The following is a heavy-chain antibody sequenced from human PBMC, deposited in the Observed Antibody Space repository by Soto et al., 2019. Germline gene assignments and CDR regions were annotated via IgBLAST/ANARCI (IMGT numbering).Heavy chain of an antibody. Sequence: EVQLVESGGGLVQPGGSLRLSCAASGFTFSSHWMHWVRQVPGKGLVWVSRINSDGSSTTFADFVKGRFTISRDDAKSTLYLQMHSLRAEDTAVYYCARGLEAWGKTTVIWGQGTLVTVSS. CDR1: GFTFSSHW. V-gene: IGHV3-74*03. J-gene: IGHJ3*02. CDR2: INSDGSST. D-gene: IGHD3-16*01. CDR3: ARGLEAWGKTTVI.